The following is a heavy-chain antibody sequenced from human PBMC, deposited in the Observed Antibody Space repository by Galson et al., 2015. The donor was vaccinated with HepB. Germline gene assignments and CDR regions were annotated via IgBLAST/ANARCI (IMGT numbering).Heavy chain of an antibody. D-gene: IGHD6-13*01. V-gene: IGHV3-33*01. CDR2: IWYDGSNK. CDR1: GFTFSSYG. J-gene: IGHJ6*02. Sequence: SLRLSCAASGFTFSSYGMHWVRQAPGKGLEWVAVIWYDGSNKYYADSVKGRFTISRDNSKNTLYLQMNSRRAEDTAVYYCARGYSSSWYYVANYYYGMDVWGQGTTVTVSS. CDR3: ARGYSSSWYYVANYYYGMDV.